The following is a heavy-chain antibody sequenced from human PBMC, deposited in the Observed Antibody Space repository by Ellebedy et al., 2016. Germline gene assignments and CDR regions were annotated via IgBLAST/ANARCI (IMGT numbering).Heavy chain of an antibody. CDR1: GFTFSSYW. CDR2: INSDGSST. V-gene: IGHV3-74*01. J-gene: IGHJ4*02. D-gene: IGHD6-19*01. CDR3: ARDSGWYYFDY. Sequence: GESLKISCAASGFTFSSYWMHWVRQAPGKGLVWVSRINSDGSSTSYADSVKGRFTISRDNAKNTLYLQMNSLRAEDTAVYYCARDSGWYYFDYWGQGTLVTVSS.